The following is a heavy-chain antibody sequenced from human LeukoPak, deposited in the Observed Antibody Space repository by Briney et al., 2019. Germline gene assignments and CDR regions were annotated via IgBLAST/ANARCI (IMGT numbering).Heavy chain of an antibody. Sequence: SETLSLTCAVYGGSFSGYYWSWIRQPPGKGLEWIGEINHSGSTNYNPSLKSRVTISVDTSKNQFSLKLSSGAAADTAAYYCARSPAAPVGYWGQGTLVTVSS. D-gene: IGHD6-13*01. CDR1: GGSFSGYY. J-gene: IGHJ4*02. V-gene: IGHV4-34*01. CDR2: INHSGST. CDR3: ARSPAAPVGY.